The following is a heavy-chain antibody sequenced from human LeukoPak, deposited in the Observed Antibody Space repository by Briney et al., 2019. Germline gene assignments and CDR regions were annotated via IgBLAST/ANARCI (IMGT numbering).Heavy chain of an antibody. V-gene: IGHV4-4*07. D-gene: IGHD1-26*01. CDR1: GGSISTYY. CDR3: ARTQSQSGSYRYYFGY. J-gene: IGHJ4*02. CDR2: IYTSGST. Sequence: SETLSLTCTVSGGSISTYYWSWIRQPAGKGLEWIGRIYTSGSTNYNPSLKSRVTMSLDPSKNQFSLKLNSVTAADTAVYYCARTQSQSGSYRYYFGYWGQGTLVTVSS.